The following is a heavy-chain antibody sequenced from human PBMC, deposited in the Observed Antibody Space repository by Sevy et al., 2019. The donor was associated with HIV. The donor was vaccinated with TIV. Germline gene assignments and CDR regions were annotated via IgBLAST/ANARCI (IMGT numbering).Heavy chain of an antibody. V-gene: IGHV1-69*13. CDR1: GGTFSNYP. J-gene: IGHJ6*02. D-gene: IGHD1-20*01. CDR3: AREYTWNDRNCGMDV. Sequence: ASVKVSCKASGGTFSNYPISWVRRAPGQGLEWMGGITPIFNKPNYAQEFQGRVTITADESTSTVYMDLSSLRSEDTAVYFCAREYTWNDRNCGMDVWGQGTTVTVSS. CDR2: ITPIFNKP.